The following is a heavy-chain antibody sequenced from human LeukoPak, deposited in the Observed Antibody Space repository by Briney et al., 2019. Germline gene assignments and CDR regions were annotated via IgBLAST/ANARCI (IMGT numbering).Heavy chain of an antibody. CDR3: ARRGWNYAALFDY. CDR1: GGSISSSSYY. CDR2: IYYSGST. Sequence: PSETLSLTCTVSGGSISSSSYYWGWIRQPPGKVLEWIGSIYYSGSTYYNPSLKSRVTISVDTSKNQFSLKLSSVTAADTAVYYCARRGWNYAALFDYWGQGTLVTVSS. J-gene: IGHJ4*02. D-gene: IGHD1-7*01. V-gene: IGHV4-39*01.